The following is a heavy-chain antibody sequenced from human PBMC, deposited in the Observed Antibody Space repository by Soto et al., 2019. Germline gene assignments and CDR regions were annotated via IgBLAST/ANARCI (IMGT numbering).Heavy chain of an antibody. CDR3: AGGRGRQQLVMSYYYGMDV. CDR2: INHSGST. J-gene: IGHJ6*02. D-gene: IGHD6-13*01. Sequence: SETQSLTCAVYGGSFSGYYWSWIRQTPGKGLEWIGEINHSGSTNYNPSLKSRVTISVDTSKNQFSLNLSSVTAADTAVYYCAGGRGRQQLVMSYYYGMDVWGQGTTVTVSS. V-gene: IGHV4-34*01. CDR1: GGSFSGYY.